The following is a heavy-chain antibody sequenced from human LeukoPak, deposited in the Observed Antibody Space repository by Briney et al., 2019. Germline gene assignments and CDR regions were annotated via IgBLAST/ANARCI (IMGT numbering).Heavy chain of an antibody. CDR3: ARGLTSVTTFNWFDP. CDR1: GGSFSGYY. CDR2: INHSGNT. V-gene: IGHV4-34*01. J-gene: IGHJ5*02. D-gene: IGHD4-17*01. Sequence: SETLSLTCAVYGGSFSGYYWSWIRQPPGKGLEWIGEINHSGNTNYNPSLKSRVTISVDTSKNQFSLKLSSVTAADTAVYYCARGLTSVTTFNWFDPWGQGTLVTVSS.